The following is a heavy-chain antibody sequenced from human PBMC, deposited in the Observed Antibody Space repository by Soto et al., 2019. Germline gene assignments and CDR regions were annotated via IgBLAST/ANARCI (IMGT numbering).Heavy chain of an antibody. CDR1: GFSLSNARMG. CDR3: ARIRTIVVDFWSCYYAGGGMDV. J-gene: IGHJ6*02. D-gene: IGHD3-3*01. CDR2: IFSNDEK. Sequence: GSGPTLLNPTETLTLTCTVSGFSLSNARMGVSWIRQPPGKALEWLAHIFSNDEKSYSTSLKSRLTISKDTSKSQVVLTMTNMEPVDTATYYCARIRTIVVDFWSCYYAGGGMDVWGQGTTVTVSS. V-gene: IGHV2-26*01.